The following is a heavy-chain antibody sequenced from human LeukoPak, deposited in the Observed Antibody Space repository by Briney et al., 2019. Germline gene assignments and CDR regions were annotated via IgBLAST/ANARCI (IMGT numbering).Heavy chain of an antibody. V-gene: IGHV4-31*03. Sequence: SQTLSLTCTVSGGSISSGGYYWSWIRQHPGKGLEWIGYIYYSGSTYYNPSLKSRVTISVDTPKNQFSLKLSSVTAADTAVYYCARVVVVPANWFDLWGQGTLVTVSS. CDR2: IYYSGST. D-gene: IGHD2-2*01. CDR3: ARVVVVPANWFDL. CDR1: GGSISSGGYY. J-gene: IGHJ5*02.